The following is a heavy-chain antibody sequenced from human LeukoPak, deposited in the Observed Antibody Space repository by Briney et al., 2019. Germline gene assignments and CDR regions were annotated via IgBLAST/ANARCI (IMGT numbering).Heavy chain of an antibody. CDR2: MNPSSGGT. Sequence: ASVKVSCKASGYTLTGYYMHWVRQAPGQGLEWMGWMNPSSGGTKYAQKFQGRVTMTRDTSISTAYMELSRLRSDDTAMYYCARDKLGLGELSLYDQWGQGTLVTVFS. V-gene: IGHV1-2*02. CDR1: GYTLTGYY. CDR3: ARDKLGLGELSLYDQ. J-gene: IGHJ5*02. D-gene: IGHD3-16*02.